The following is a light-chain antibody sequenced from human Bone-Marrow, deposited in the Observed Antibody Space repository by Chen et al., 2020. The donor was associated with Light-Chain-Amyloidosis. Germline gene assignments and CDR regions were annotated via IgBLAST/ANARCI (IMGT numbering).Light chain of an antibody. J-gene: IGLJ2*01. V-gene: IGLV3-25*03. CDR2: IDT. CDR1: DLPTKY. CDR3: QSADSSVTYEVI. Sequence: SYELTQTPSVSVFAVQTARNTCSGDDLPTKYAYWYQQKPGQSPVLVIHIDTEKPSGISERFSGSSSGTTATLTISGVQAEDEADYHCQSADSSVTYEVIFGGGTKLTVL.